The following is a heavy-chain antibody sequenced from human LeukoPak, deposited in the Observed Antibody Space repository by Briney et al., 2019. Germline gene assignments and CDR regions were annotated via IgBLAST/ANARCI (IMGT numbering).Heavy chain of an antibody. CDR3: ARDYYDSSV. J-gene: IGHJ3*01. Sequence: SETLSLTCTVSGGSISSGSYYWSWIRQPAGKGLEWIGRIYTSGSTNYNPSLKSRVTISVDTSKNQFSLKLSSVTAADTAVYYCARDYYDSSVWGQGTMVTVS. CDR1: GGSISSGSYY. V-gene: IGHV4-61*02. CDR2: IYTSGST. D-gene: IGHD3-22*01.